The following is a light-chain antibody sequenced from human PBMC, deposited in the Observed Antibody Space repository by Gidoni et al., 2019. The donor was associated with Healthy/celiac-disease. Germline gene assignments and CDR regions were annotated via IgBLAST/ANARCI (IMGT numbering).Light chain of an antibody. CDR2: SNN. Sequence: QSVLTQPPSASGTPGQRVTISCSGSSSNIGSTTVTWYQQLPGTAPKLLIYSNNQRPSGVPDRFSGSKSGTSASLAISGLQSEDEADYYCAAWDDSLNGQVVFGGGTKLTVL. CDR3: AAWDDSLNGQVV. V-gene: IGLV1-44*01. CDR1: SSNIGSTT. J-gene: IGLJ2*01.